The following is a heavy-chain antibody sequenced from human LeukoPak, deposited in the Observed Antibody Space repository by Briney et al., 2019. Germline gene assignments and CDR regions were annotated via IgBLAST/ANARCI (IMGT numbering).Heavy chain of an antibody. CDR2: ISGSGGST. CDR1: GFTFSDSY. J-gene: IGHJ3*02. V-gene: IGHV3-23*01. D-gene: IGHD3-10*01. CDR3: AKALLLWFRESILDAFDI. Sequence: GGSLRLSCTASGFTFSDSYMSWIRQAPGKGLEWVSAISGSGGSTYYADSVKGRFTISRDNSKNTLYLQMNSLRAEDTAVYYCAKALLLWFRESILDAFDIWGQGTMVTVSS.